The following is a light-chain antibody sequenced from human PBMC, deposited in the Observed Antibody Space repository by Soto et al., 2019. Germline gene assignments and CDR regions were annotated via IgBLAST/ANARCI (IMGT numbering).Light chain of an antibody. CDR3: QQRSNWPWT. J-gene: IGKJ1*01. Sequence: EIVLTQSPVTLSLSPGERATLSCRASPSVRSYLAWYQQKAGQPPRLLIYDASNRATGIPARFSGSGSGTDFTLTISSLEPEDFAVYYCQQRSNWPWTFGQGTRVEIK. CDR2: DAS. CDR1: PSVRSY. V-gene: IGKV3-11*01.